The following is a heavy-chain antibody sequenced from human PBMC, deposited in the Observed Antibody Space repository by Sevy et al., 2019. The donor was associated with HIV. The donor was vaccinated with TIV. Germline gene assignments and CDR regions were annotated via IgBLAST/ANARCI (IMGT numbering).Heavy chain of an antibody. CDR2: IWYDGKKK. D-gene: IGHD2-2*01. Sequence: GGSLRLSCTASRFTFNSYGMHWVRQAPGKGLEWVATIWYDGKKKYYLDSVKGRFTISRDNFKNTLSLQMDSLRAEDTAVYYCVREGVPAALGFDYWGQGTLVTVSS. V-gene: IGHV3-33*01. CDR3: VREGVPAALGFDY. J-gene: IGHJ4*01. CDR1: RFTFNSYG.